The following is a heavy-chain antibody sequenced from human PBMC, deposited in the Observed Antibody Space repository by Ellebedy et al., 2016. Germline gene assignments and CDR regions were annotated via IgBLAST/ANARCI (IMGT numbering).Heavy chain of an antibody. V-gene: IGHV3-21*01. CDR3: ARGVGGTSLNWFDP. CDR1: GFTLSDYS. CDR2: ITSSSSYI. J-gene: IGHJ5*02. D-gene: IGHD3-16*01. Sequence: GGSLRLXXAASGFTLSDYSMNWVRQAPGKGLEWVSSITSSSSYIFYADSVKGRFTISRDNAKNSVYLQMNSLRGEDTALYYCARGVGGTSLNWFDPWGRGTLVTVSS.